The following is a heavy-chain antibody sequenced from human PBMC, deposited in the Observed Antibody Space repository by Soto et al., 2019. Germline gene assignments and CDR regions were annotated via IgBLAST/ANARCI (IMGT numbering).Heavy chain of an antibody. CDR1: GFTFSSYA. CDR2: ISGSGGST. D-gene: IGHD2-21*02. J-gene: IGHJ5*02. V-gene: IGHV3-23*01. CDR3: AKRGAFTVVTARNGFDL. Sequence: GGSLRLSCAASGFTFSSYAMSWARQAPGKGLEWVSAISGSGGSTYYADSVKGRFTIARDNSKNTLYLQMISLRAEDMAVYYSAKRGAFTVVTARNGFDLWGQGTLVTVSS.